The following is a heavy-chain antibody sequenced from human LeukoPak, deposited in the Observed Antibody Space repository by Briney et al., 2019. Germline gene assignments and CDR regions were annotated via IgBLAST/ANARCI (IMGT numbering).Heavy chain of an antibody. V-gene: IGHV1-69*05. D-gene: IGHD3-22*01. CDR1: GGTFSSYA. CDR2: IIPIFGTA. CDR3: ARATYYYDSSGYYYRPYQPSYFDY. J-gene: IGHJ4*02. Sequence: ASVKVSCKASGGTFSSYAISWVRQAPGQGLEWMGGIIPIFGTANYAQKLQGRVTMTTDTSTSTAYMELRSLRPDDTAVYYCARATYYYDSSGYYYRPYQPSYFDYWGQGTLVTVSS.